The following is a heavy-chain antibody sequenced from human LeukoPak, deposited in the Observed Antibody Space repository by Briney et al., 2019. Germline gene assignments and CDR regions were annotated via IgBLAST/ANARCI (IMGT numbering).Heavy chain of an antibody. Sequence: ASVKVSCKASGYTFTGYYMHWVRQAPGQGLERMGWINPNSGGTNYAQKFQGRVTMTRDTSISTAYMELSRLRSDDTAVYYCARDIAQIAAAAIDPWGQGTLVTVSS. J-gene: IGHJ5*02. CDR3: ARDIAQIAAAAIDP. D-gene: IGHD6-13*01. V-gene: IGHV1-2*02. CDR1: GYTFTGYY. CDR2: INPNSGGT.